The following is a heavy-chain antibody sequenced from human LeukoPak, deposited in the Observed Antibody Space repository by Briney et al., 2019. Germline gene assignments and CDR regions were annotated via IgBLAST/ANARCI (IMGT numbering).Heavy chain of an antibody. D-gene: IGHD3-10*01. V-gene: IGHV3-30*18. Sequence: GGSLRLSCAASGFTFSNYGMHWVRQAPGKGLEWVAVIIHDGSNKYYADSVKGRFTISRDNSKNTLYLQMNSLRAEDTVVYYCAKDGGYHFASGSSRFDYWGQGTLVTVSS. J-gene: IGHJ4*02. CDR1: GFTFSNYG. CDR3: AKDGGYHFASGSSRFDY. CDR2: IIHDGSNK.